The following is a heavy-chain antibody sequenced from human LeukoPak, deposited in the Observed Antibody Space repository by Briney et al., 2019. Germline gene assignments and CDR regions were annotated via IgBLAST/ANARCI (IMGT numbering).Heavy chain of an antibody. D-gene: IGHD2/OR15-2a*01. J-gene: IGHJ2*01. Sequence: GGSLRLSCAASGLTFSYYLMHWVRQAPGKGLVWVSRISGDGSSTNYADSVKGRFTISRDNAKNTLYMQMNSLRAEDTAVYYCASTYLVGWYFDLWGRGALVTVSS. CDR1: GLTFSYYL. CDR2: ISGDGSST. CDR3: ASTYLVGWYFDL. V-gene: IGHV3-74*01.